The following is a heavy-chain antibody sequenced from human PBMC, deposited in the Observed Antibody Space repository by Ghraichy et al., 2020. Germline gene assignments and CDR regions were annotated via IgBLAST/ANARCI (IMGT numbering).Heavy chain of an antibody. CDR3: AKDGDSSWYFDY. D-gene: IGHD6-13*01. J-gene: IGHJ4*02. Sequence: GGSLRLSCAASGFTFSSYGMHWVLKAPGKGLEWVAVISYDGSNKYYADSVKGRFTISRDNSKNTLYLQMNSLRAEDTAVYYCAKDGDSSWYFDYWGQGTLVTGSS. CDR2: ISYDGSNK. CDR1: GFTFSSYG. V-gene: IGHV3-30*18.